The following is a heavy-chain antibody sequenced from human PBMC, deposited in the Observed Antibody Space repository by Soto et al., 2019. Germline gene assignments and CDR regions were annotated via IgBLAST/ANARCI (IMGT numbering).Heavy chain of an antibody. Sequence: SETLSLTCTVSGGSISSGDYYWSWIRQPPGKGLEWIGYIYYSGSTYYNPSLKSRVTISVDTSKNQFSLKLSSVTAADTAVYYCARAEASGYIVVVPADNWTYYLDYWGQGTLVTVSS. J-gene: IGHJ4*02. V-gene: IGHV4-30-4*01. CDR3: ARAEASGYIVVVPADNWTYYLDY. CDR1: GGSISSGDYY. D-gene: IGHD2-2*01. CDR2: IYYSGST.